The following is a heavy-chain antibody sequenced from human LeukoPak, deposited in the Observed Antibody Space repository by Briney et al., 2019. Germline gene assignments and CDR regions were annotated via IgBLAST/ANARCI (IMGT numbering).Heavy chain of an antibody. CDR3: ARGMGGTYCSGGSCYPYYFDY. CDR1: GGSFSGYY. CDR2: INHSGST. J-gene: IGHJ4*02. Sequence: SETQSLTCAVYGGSFSGYYWSWIRQSPGKGLEWIGEINHSGSTNDNPSLKSRVTISVDTSKNQFSLKLSSVTAADTAVYYCARGMGGTYCSGGSCYPYYFDYWGQGTLVTVSS. D-gene: IGHD2-15*01. V-gene: IGHV4-34*01.